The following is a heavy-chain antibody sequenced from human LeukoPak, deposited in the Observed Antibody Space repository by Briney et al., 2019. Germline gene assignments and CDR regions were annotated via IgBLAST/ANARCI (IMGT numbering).Heavy chain of an antibody. CDR2: INAYNGNT. J-gene: IGHJ1*01. D-gene: IGHD3-3*01. CDR1: GYTFTNFG. Sequence: ASVKVSCKASGYTFTNFGITWVRQAPGQGLEWMGWINAYNGNTNYAQKLQGRVTMTTDTTTNTDYMELRSLRSDDTAVYYCARGDFGFQREWGQGTLVTVSS. V-gene: IGHV1-18*01. CDR3: ARGDFGFQRE.